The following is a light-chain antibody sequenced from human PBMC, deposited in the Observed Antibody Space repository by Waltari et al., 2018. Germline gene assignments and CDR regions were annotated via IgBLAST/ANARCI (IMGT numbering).Light chain of an antibody. CDR3: MQTTQTPWT. J-gene: IGKJ1*01. CDR2: LGS. V-gene: IGKV2-28*01. CDR1: QILLHRNGFTY. Sequence: DIVLTQSPLSLPVTPGEPASISCRSSQILLHRNGFTYLDWFVQKPGQSPQLLIYLGSNRASGVPDRVTGSGSGTDFTLQISRVEAEDVGVYFCMQTTQTPWTFGQGTKVEI.